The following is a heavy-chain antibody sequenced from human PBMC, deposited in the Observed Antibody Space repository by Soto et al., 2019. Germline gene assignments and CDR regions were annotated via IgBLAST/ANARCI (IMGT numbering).Heavy chain of an antibody. CDR1: GDSMGSGDYY. D-gene: IGHD3-10*01. CDR2: IYYIGST. J-gene: IGHJ5*02. V-gene: IGHV4-30-4*01. CDR3: SRRSTYYGFLT. Sequence: QVQLQESGPGLVKPSQTLSLTCTVSGDSMGSGDYYWHWIRQPPGKGLEWIGYIYYIGSTFYNPSLESRVNISIDTSKNHFSLRLTSVTAADTAVYYCSRRSTYYGFLTWGQGTLVSVSS.